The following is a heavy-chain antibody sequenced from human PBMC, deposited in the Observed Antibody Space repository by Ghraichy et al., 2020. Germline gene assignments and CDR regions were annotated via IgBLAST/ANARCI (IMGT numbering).Heavy chain of an antibody. J-gene: IGHJ4*02. Sequence: ASVKVSCKASGYTFTTYGISWVRQAPGQGLEWMGWISAYDGNTNYAQKLQGRVTMTTDTSTMTAYMELRSLGSDDTAVYYCARQYCSGGSCPFDYWGQGTLVTVSS. D-gene: IGHD2-15*01. V-gene: IGHV1-18*01. CDR1: GYTFTTYG. CDR2: ISAYDGNT. CDR3: ARQYCSGGSCPFDY.